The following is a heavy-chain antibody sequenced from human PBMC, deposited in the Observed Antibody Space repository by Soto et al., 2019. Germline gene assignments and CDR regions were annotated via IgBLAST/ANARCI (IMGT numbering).Heavy chain of an antibody. CDR2: INPNSGGT. CDR3: ARDSYYGSGNWFDP. Sequence: GASVKVSCKASGYTFTGYYMHWVRQAPGQGLEWMGWINPNSGGTNYAQKFQGRVTVTRDTSISTAYMELSRLRSDDTAVYYCARDSYYGSGNWFDPWGQGTLVTVSS. CDR1: GYTFTGYY. J-gene: IGHJ5*02. D-gene: IGHD3-10*01. V-gene: IGHV1-2*02.